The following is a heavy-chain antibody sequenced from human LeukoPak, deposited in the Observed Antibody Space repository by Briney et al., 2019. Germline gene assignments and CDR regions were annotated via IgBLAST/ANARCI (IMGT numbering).Heavy chain of an antibody. CDR1: GGSISSGDYY. J-gene: IGHJ3*02. D-gene: IGHD5-24*01. Sequence: PSETLSLTCTVSGGSISSGDYYWSWIRQPPGKGLEWIGYIYYSGSTNYNPSLKSRVTISVDTSKNQFSLKLSSVTAADTAVYYCARVGGDGYNWRRNAFDIWGQGTMVTVSS. CDR3: ARVGGDGYNWRRNAFDI. V-gene: IGHV4-61*08. CDR2: IYYSGST.